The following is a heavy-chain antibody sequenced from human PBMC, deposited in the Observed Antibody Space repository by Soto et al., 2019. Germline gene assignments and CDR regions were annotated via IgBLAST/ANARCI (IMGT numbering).Heavy chain of an antibody. J-gene: IGHJ6*03. CDR2: IYYSGST. Sequence: SETLSLTCTVSGGSISSYYWSWIRQPPGKGLEWIGYIYYSGSTNYNPSLKSRVTISVDTSKNQFSLKLSSVTAADTAVYYCARALWFADRSYYYYYMDVWGKGTTVTVSS. CDR1: GGSISSYY. D-gene: IGHD3-10*01. CDR3: ARALWFADRSYYYYYMDV. V-gene: IGHV4-59*01.